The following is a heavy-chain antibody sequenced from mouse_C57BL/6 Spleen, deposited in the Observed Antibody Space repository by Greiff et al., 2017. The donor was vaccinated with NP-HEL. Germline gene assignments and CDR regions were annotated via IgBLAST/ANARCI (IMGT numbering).Heavy chain of an antibody. V-gene: IGHV5-17*01. D-gene: IGHD2-3*01. J-gene: IGHJ4*01. CDR3: ARGVDGYFYAMDY. Sequence: DVQLVESGGGLVKPGGSLKLSCAASGFTFSDYGMHWVRQAPEKGLEWVAYISSGSSTIYYADTVKGRFTISRDNAKNTLFLQMTSLRSEDTAMYYCARGVDGYFYAMDYWGQGTSVTVSS. CDR1: GFTFSDYG. CDR2: ISSGSSTI.